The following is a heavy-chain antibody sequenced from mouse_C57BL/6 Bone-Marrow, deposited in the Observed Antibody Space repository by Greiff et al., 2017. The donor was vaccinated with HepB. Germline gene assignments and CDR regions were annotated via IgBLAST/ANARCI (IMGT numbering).Heavy chain of an antibody. V-gene: IGHV5-15*01. D-gene: IGHD2-4*01. Sequence: EVQGVESGGGLVQPGGSLKLSCAASGFTFSDYGMAWVRQAPRKGPEWVAFISNLAYSIYYADTVTGRFTISRENAKNTLYLEMSSLRSEDTAMYYCARLYYDYDEYAMDYWGQGTSVTVSS. CDR3: ARLYYDYDEYAMDY. J-gene: IGHJ4*01. CDR1: GFTFSDYG. CDR2: ISNLAYSI.